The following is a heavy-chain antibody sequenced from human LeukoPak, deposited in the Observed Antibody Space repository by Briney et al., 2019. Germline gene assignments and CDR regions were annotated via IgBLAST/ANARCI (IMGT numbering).Heavy chain of an antibody. Sequence: GRSLRLSCAASGFTFDDYAMHWVRQAPGKGLEWVSGISWNSGSIGYAYSVKGRFTISRENSKNTLYLQRNSLRAEDTAVYYCASSPRATWGQGTLVTVSS. CDR1: GFTFDDYA. V-gene: IGHV3-9*01. CDR2: ISWNSGSI. CDR3: ASSPRAT. J-gene: IGHJ5*02. D-gene: IGHD6-6*01.